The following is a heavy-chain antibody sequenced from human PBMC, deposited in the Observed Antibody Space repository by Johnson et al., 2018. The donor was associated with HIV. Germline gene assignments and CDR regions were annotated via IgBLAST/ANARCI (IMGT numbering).Heavy chain of an antibody. Sequence: QVQLVESGGGVVQPGRSLRLSCAASGFTFSDHAMHWVRQAPGKGLEWVAVISYDGSNKYYADSVKGRFTISRDNSKNTLYLQMNSLRAEDTAVYYGARVRAGRENAFDIWGQGTMVTVSS. CDR3: ARVRAGRENAFDI. J-gene: IGHJ3*02. CDR2: ISYDGSNK. CDR1: GFTFSDHA. D-gene: IGHD1-26*01. V-gene: IGHV3-30-3*01.